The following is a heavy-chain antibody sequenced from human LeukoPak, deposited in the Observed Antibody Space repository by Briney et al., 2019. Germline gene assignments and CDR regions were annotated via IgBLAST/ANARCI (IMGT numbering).Heavy chain of an antibody. J-gene: IGHJ5*02. Sequence: SETLSLTCTVSGGSISSYYWSWIRQPAGKGLEWIGRIYTSGSTYYNPSLKSRVTISVDASKNQFSLRMSSVTAADTALYYCARDQCADYVCLFDPWGQGTLVTVSS. CDR1: GGSISSYY. CDR3: ARDQCADYVCLFDP. V-gene: IGHV4-4*07. CDR2: IYTSGST. D-gene: IGHD4-17*01.